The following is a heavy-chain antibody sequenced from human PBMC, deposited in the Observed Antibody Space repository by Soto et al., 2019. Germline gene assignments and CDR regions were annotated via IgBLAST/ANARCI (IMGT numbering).Heavy chain of an antibody. J-gene: IGHJ6*02. D-gene: IGHD3-3*01. V-gene: IGHV1-58*01. CDR1: GFTFTSSA. CDR3: AAESYDFWGGYYPGPMDV. CDR2: IVVGSGNT. Sequence: SVKVSCKASGFTFTSSAVQWVRQARGQRLEWIGWIVVGSGNTNYAQKFQERVTITRDMSTSTAYMELSSLRSEDTAVYYCAAESYDFWGGYYPGPMDVWGQGTTVTVSS.